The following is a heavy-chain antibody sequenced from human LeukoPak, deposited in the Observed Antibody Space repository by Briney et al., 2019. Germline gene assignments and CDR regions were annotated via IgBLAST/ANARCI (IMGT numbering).Heavy chain of an antibody. Sequence: QSSETLSLTCTVSGGSIRSNYYWGWIRQPPGKGLEWIGSIYYSGSTYYNPSLKSRVTISVDTSKNQFSLKLSSVTAADTAVYYCARLNDFWSGYYVGGDDYWGQGALVTVSS. J-gene: IGHJ4*02. CDR1: GGSIRSNYY. CDR2: IYYSGST. V-gene: IGHV4-39*01. CDR3: ARLNDFWSGYYVGGDDY. D-gene: IGHD3-3*01.